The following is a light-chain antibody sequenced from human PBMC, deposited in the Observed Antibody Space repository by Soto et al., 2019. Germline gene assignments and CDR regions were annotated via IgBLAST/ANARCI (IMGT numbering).Light chain of an antibody. J-gene: IGLJ1*01. Sequence: QSVLTQPRSVSGSPGQSVTISCTGTSSDVGGYNYVSWYQQHPGKAPKLVIYDVNQRPSGVPDRFSGSKSGNAASLTISGLQAEDEADYYCCSYAGSFSYVFGTGTKLTVL. V-gene: IGLV2-11*01. CDR3: CSYAGSFSYV. CDR2: DVN. CDR1: SSDVGGYNY.